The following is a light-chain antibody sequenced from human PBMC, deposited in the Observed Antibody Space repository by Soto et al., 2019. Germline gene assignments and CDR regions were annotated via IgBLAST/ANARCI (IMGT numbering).Light chain of an antibody. CDR2: GAS. J-gene: IGKJ1*01. CDR3: QQYNNWPET. Sequence: EIVMTQSPATLSVSPGERATLSCRASQSVSSNLAWYHQKPGQAPRLLIYGASTRATGIPARFSGSGSGTEFTLTISSLQSEDFAVYYCQQYNNWPETF. CDR1: QSVSSN. V-gene: IGKV3-15*01.